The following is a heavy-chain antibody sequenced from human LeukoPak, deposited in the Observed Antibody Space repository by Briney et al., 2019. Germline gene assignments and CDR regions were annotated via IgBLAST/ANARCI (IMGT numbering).Heavy chain of an antibody. Sequence: PGGSLRLSCAASGFTFSSYAMRWVRQAPGKGLEWVSAITGSGGTTYYADSVKGRFTISRDNSKNTLYLQMNSLRAEDTAVYYCAKHTLVVTAIYYWGQGTLVTVSS. V-gene: IGHV3-23*01. D-gene: IGHD2-21*02. CDR3: AKHTLVVTAIYY. CDR1: GFTFSSYA. CDR2: ITGSGGTT. J-gene: IGHJ4*02.